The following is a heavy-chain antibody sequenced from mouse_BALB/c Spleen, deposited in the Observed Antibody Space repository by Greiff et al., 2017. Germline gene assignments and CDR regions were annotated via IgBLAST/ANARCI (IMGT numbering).Heavy chain of an antibody. D-gene: IGHD1-1*01. V-gene: IGHV3-8*02. J-gene: IGHJ2*01. Sequence: VHVKQSGPSLVKPSQTLSLTCSVTGDSITSGYWNWIRKFPGNKLEYMGYISYSGSTYYNPSLKSRISITRDTSKNQYYLQLNSVTTEDTATYYCARSPPYYYGSSYFDYWGQGTTLTVSS. CDR3: ARSPPYYYGSSYFDY. CDR1: GDSITSGY. CDR2: ISYSGST.